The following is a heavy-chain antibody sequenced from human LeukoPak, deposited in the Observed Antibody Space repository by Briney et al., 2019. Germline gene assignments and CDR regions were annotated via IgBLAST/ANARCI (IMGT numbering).Heavy chain of an antibody. CDR2: ISSSSSYI. D-gene: IGHD6-19*01. J-gene: IGHJ4*02. CDR1: GFTFSSYS. V-gene: IGHV3-21*01. CDR3: ARADSSIDY. Sequence: GGSLRLSCAASGFTFSSYSMNWVRQAPGKGLEWVSSISSSSSYIYYVDSVKGRFTISRDNAKNSLYLQMNSLRAEDTAVYYCARADSSIDYWGQGTLVTVSS.